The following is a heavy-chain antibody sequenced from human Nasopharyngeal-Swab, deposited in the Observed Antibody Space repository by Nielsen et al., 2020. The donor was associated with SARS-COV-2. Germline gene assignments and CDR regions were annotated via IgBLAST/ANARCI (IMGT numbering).Heavy chain of an antibody. J-gene: IGHJ4*02. CDR2: INTDGSST. CDR3: ARGVGVDDFWSGRFDY. Sequence: GESLKISCAASGFTFSNYWMHWVRQAPGKGLVWVSRINTDGSSTMYADSVKGRFTISRDNAKNTLYLQMNSLRAEDTAVYYCARGVGVDDFWSGRFDYWGQGTLVTVSS. CDR1: GFTFSNYW. V-gene: IGHV3-74*03. D-gene: IGHD3-3*01.